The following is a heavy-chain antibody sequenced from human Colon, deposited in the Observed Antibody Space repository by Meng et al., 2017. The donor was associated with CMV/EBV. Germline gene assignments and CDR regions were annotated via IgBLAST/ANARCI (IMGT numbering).Heavy chain of an antibody. CDR3: ARDNSNWSTDF. CDR1: DHNFRSSR. J-gene: IGHJ4*02. Sequence: SCKTADHNFRSSRVHGMRLAPGQGLEWMGICDPSGDSTNDADSFVSTFTMSADMSTNTMHMELSSLRSDDTAVYYCARDNSNWSTDFWGQGTLVTVSS. D-gene: IGHD4-11*01. CDR2: CDPSGDST. V-gene: IGHV1-46*01.